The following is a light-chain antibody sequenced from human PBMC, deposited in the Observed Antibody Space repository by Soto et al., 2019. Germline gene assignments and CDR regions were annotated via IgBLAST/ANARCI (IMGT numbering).Light chain of an antibody. CDR1: QSVSSN. J-gene: IGKJ5*01. V-gene: IGKV3-15*01. CDR3: QQYHNWPIT. CDR2: GAS. Sequence: EIVLTQSPGTLSLSPGERATLSCRASQSVSSNLAWYQQKPGQAPRLLIYGASTRATGVPARFSGSGSGTEFTLAISSLQSEDFAVYYCQQYHNWPITFGQGTRLETK.